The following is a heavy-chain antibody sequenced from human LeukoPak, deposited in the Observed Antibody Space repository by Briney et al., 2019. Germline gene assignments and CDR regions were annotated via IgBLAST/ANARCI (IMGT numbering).Heavy chain of an antibody. D-gene: IGHD5-18*01. CDR3: ARESRYGKGAFDI. J-gene: IGHJ3*02. CDR2: ISYDGSNK. V-gene: IGHV3-30*03. CDR1: GFTFSNYG. Sequence: GGSLRLSCAASGFTFSNYGMHWVRQAPGKGLEWVAVISYDGSNKYYADSVKGRFTISRDNSKNTLYLQMNSLRAEDTAVYYCARESRYGKGAFDIWGQGTMVTVSS.